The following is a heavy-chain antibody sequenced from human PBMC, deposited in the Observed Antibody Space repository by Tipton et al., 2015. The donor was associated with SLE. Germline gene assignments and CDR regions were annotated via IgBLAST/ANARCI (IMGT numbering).Heavy chain of an antibody. V-gene: IGHV4-39*07. CDR3: ARGGGLAVAGY. Sequence: TLSLTCTVSGGSISTHGYNWGWIRQPPGKGLEWIGTIYYSGTTYYNPSLKSRVTISVDMSKNQVSLNLRSVTAADTAVYYCARGGGLAVAGYWGQGTLVTVSS. D-gene: IGHD6-19*01. CDR2: IYYSGTT. CDR1: GGSISTHGYN. J-gene: IGHJ4*02.